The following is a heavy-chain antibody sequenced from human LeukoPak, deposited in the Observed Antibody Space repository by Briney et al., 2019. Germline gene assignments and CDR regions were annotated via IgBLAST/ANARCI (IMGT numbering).Heavy chain of an antibody. D-gene: IGHD3-10*02. Sequence: PGGSLRLSCAASGFIFSDHYMSWIRQAPGKGLEWVSYISSSANIIYYADSVKGRFTISRDNAKNSLSLQMNSLRAEDTAVYYCAELGITMIGGVWGKGTTVTISS. CDR1: GFIFSDHY. CDR2: ISSSANII. CDR3: AELGITMIGGV. V-gene: IGHV3-11*04. J-gene: IGHJ6*04.